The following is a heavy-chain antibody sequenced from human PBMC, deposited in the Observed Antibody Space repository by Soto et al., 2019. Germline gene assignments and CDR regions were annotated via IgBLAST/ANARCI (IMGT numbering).Heavy chain of an antibody. Sequence: SWGSLRLGCASSGFTFSSYAMSWVRQAPGKGLEWVSAISGSGGSTYYADSVKGRFTISRDNSKKTLYLQMNSLRAEDTAVYYCAKDSLGAPAYWGQGTMVTVSS. J-gene: IGHJ4*02. CDR2: ISGSGGST. D-gene: IGHD1-26*01. CDR1: GFTFSSYA. V-gene: IGHV3-23*01. CDR3: AKDSLGAPAY.